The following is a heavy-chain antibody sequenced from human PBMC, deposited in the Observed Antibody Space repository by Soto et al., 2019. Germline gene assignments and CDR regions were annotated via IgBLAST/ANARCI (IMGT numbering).Heavy chain of an antibody. CDR2: IYYSGST. Sequence: QVQLQESGPGLVKPSQTLSLTCTVSGGSISSGDYYWSWIREPPGKGLEWIGYIYYSGSTYYNPSLKSPVTISVDTSKNLFSLKLSSVTAADTAVYYCAREFWSGYFNWFDPWGQGTLVTVSS. D-gene: IGHD3-3*01. CDR3: AREFWSGYFNWFDP. V-gene: IGHV4-30-4*01. CDR1: GGSISSGDYY. J-gene: IGHJ5*02.